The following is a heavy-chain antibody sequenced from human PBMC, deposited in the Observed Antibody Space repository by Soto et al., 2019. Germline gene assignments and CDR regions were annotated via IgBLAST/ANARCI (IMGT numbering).Heavy chain of an antibody. Sequence: QVQLVQSGAEVKKPGSSVRVSCKASGGTFSSYAISWVRQAPGQGLEYMGGIIPIYGTANYAQKFQDRVTITADASTSTVYMELSSLRSEDTAVYDCAGTSPTFGGVIVQYCFDYWGQGTLVTVSS. CDR2: IIPIYGTA. CDR1: GGTFSSYA. D-gene: IGHD3-16*02. CDR3: AGTSPTFGGVIVQYCFDY. V-gene: IGHV1-69*12. J-gene: IGHJ4*02.